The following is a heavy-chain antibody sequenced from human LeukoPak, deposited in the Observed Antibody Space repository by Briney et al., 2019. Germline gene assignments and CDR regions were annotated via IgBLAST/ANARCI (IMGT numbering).Heavy chain of an antibody. CDR3: ARAFDHHFDY. J-gene: IGHJ4*02. D-gene: IGHD3-16*01. Sequence: GGSLRLSCAASGFTVSSSYMSWVRQAPGKGLEWVSYIYNDGRTFYADSVKGRVTISRDSSKNTLYLQMNSLRAEDTAVYYCARAFDHHFDYWGQGTLVTVSS. CDR1: GFTVSSSY. V-gene: IGHV3-53*01. CDR2: IYNDGRT.